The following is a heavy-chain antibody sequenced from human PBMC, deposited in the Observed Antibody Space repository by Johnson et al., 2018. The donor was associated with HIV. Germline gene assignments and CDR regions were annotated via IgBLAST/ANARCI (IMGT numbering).Heavy chain of an antibody. CDR1: GFAFSNYG. D-gene: IGHD3-3*01. CDR2: IPFDGSNI. Sequence: QMLLVESGGGVVQPGNSLRLSCAASGFAFSNYGMHWVRQAPGKGLEWVAVIPFDGSNIKYANSVKGRRTMSRDNSKNTLYLQLDNLRPEDTAVYYCAKGVTIFGVDIHDGFDIWGQGTMVTVSS. J-gene: IGHJ3*02. CDR3: AKGVTIFGVDIHDGFDI. V-gene: IGHV3-30*18.